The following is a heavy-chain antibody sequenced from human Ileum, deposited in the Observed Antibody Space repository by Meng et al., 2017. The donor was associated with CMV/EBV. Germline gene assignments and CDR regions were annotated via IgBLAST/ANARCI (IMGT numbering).Heavy chain of an antibody. V-gene: IGHV3-15*01. D-gene: IGHD2-2*02. CDR3: ARYCSSTTCYRHG. CDR1: GFTFNNAW. CDR2: IKSKADGGTT. Sequence: GESLKISCAASGFTFNNAWMNWVRQAPGKGLEWVGRIKSKADGGTTDHAAPVKGRFTISRDDSKNTLFLQMNSLKIEDTAVYYCARYCSSTTCYRHGWGQGTRVTVSS. J-gene: IGHJ4*02.